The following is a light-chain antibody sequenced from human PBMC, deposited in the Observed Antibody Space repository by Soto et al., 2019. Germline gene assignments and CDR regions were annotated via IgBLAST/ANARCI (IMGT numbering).Light chain of an antibody. Sequence: DIQMTQSPSTLSASVGDRVTITCRASQSISSWLAWYQQKPGKAPNLLIYKASSLQSGVPSRFSGSGSGTESTLTISSLQPDDCGTYYCQQYNDKWTFGQGTKVEIK. J-gene: IGKJ1*01. CDR1: QSISSW. CDR3: QQYNDKWT. CDR2: KAS. V-gene: IGKV1-5*03.